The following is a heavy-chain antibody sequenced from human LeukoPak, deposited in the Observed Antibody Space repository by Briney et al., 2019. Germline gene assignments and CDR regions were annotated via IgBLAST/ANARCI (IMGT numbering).Heavy chain of an antibody. CDR2: IIPIFGTA. D-gene: IGHD3-10*01. CDR1: GGTFSRYV. V-gene: IGHV1-69*13. CDR3: ARGATMVRGVRYFDY. Sequence: ASVKVSCKASGGTFSRYVISWVRQAPGQGLEWMGGIIPIFGTANYAQKFQGRVTITADESTGTAYMELSSLRSEDTAVYYCARGATMVRGVRYFDYWGQGTLVTVSS. J-gene: IGHJ4*02.